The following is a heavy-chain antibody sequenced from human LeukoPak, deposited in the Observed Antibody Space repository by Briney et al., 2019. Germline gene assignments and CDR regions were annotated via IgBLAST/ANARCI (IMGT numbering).Heavy chain of an antibody. D-gene: IGHD4-23*01. V-gene: IGHV4-59*11. J-gene: IGHJ4*02. Sequence: SETLSLTCTVSGGSISSHYWSWIRQPPGKGLEWIGYIYYSGSTNYNPSLQSRVTISVATSKNQFSLKLSCVTAADTAVYYCARRWGIRGAYYFDYWGQGTLVTVSS. CDR3: ARRWGIRGAYYFDY. CDR1: GGSISSHY. CDR2: IYYSGST.